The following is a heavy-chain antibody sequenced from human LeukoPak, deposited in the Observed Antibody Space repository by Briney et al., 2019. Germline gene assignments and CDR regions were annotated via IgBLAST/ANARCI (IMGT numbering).Heavy chain of an antibody. V-gene: IGHV3-21*01. D-gene: IGHD3-10*01. Sequence: PGGSLRLSCAASGFTFSTYSMNWLRLAPGKGLEWVSSISPDSNYKYYVDSVKGRFTISRDNAKSSLYLQMNSLRAEDTAVYYCAREQPPPITMVRGATNGVDYWGQGTLVTVSS. CDR2: ISPDSNYK. CDR3: AREQPPPITMVRGATNGVDY. CDR1: GFTFSTYS. J-gene: IGHJ4*02.